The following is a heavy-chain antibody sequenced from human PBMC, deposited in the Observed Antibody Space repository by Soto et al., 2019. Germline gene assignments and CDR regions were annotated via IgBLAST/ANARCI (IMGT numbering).Heavy chain of an antibody. CDR3: ARSSSFDAFDT. D-gene: IGHD6-13*01. J-gene: IGHJ3*02. CDR1: GYTFTRYY. V-gene: IGHV1-46*01. CDR2: INPSGGST. Sequence: VSVKVSCKASGYTFTRYYMHWVRQALGQGLEWMGIINPSGGSTSYAQKFQGRVTMTRDTSTSTVYMELSSLRSEDTAVYYCARSSSFDAFDTWCQGTMVTVSS.